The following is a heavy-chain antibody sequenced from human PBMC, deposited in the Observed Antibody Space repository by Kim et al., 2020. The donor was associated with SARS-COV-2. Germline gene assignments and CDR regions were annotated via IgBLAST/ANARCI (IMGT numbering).Heavy chain of an antibody. CDR3: ARDWDGSYYFSDQENYYYYGMDV. CDR1: GGSISSSNW. J-gene: IGHJ6*02. CDR2: IYHSGST. D-gene: IGHD3-10*01. Sequence: SETLSLTCAVSGGSISSSNWWSWVRQPPGKGLEWIGAIYHSGSTNYNPSLKSRVTISVDKSKNQFSLKLSSVTAADTAVYYCARDWDGSYYFSDQENYYYYGMDVWGQGTTVTVSS. V-gene: IGHV4-4*02.